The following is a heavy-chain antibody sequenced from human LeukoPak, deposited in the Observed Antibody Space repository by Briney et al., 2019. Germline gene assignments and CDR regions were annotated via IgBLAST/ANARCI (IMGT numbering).Heavy chain of an antibody. CDR3: AKGVGLNTCMDV. J-gene: IGHJ6*02. V-gene: IGHV3-23*01. CDR2: ISGSAAST. D-gene: IGHD1/OR15-1a*01. CDR1: GFSLSSHM. Sequence: GGSLRLSCVASGFSLSSHMVSWVRQAPGKGLEWLSYISGSAASTDYADSVRGRFTISRDNSKNTLFLQMNSLRAEDTAVYCCAKGVGLNTCMDVWGQGTTVTVSS.